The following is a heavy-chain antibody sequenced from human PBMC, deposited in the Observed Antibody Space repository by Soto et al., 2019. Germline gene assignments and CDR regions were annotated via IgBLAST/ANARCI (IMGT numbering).Heavy chain of an antibody. CDR1: GGSISSGSFY. CDR3: ARTTFYDIFAAYYSLFDY. J-gene: IGHJ4*02. Sequence: QVQLQESGPGLVKPSQTLTLTCTVSGGSISSGSFYWSWIRQHPGRGLEWIGHISDSGSSYYNPSHAGRLTISVDTSKNQFSLKLSAVPAADTTVYFCARTTFYDIFAAYYSLFDYWGQGTLVTVSS. D-gene: IGHD3-9*01. CDR2: ISDSGSS. V-gene: IGHV4-31*03.